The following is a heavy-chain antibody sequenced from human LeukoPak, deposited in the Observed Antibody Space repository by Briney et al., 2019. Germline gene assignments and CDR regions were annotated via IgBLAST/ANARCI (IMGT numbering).Heavy chain of an antibody. J-gene: IGHJ4*02. CDR2: INPNSGGT. V-gene: IGHV1-2*02. D-gene: IGHD6-19*01. CDR1: GYTFTGYY. CDR3: ARVALRYSSGWYYFDY. Sequence: ASVKVSCKASGYTFTGYYMHWVRPAPGQGLEWMGWINPNSGGTNYAQKFQGRVTMTRDTSISTAYMELSRLRSDDTAVYYCARVALRYSSGWYYFDYWGQGTLVTVSS.